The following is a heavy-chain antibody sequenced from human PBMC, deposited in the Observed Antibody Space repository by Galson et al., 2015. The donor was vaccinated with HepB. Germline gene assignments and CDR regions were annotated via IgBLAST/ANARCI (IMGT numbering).Heavy chain of an antibody. CDR1: GFAFSSYS. V-gene: IGHV3-48*02. D-gene: IGHD4-23*01. J-gene: IGHJ4*02. Sequence: SLRLSCAASGFAFSSYSMNWVRQAPGKGLEWVSYISSSSSTIYYADSVKGRFTISRDNAKNSLYLQMNSLRDEDTAVYYCARGDYGGNSGFLDYWGQGTLVTVSS. CDR3: ARGDYGGNSGFLDY. CDR2: ISSSSSTI.